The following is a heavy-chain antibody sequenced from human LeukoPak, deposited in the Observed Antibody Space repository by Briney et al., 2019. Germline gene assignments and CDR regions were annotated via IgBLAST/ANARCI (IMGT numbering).Heavy chain of an antibody. J-gene: IGHJ5*02. V-gene: IGHV4-4*07. Sequence: SETLSLTCTVSGASISSYYWSWIRQPAGKALEWIGRIYVTGSTTYNPSLESRVTMSLDTSKNHFSLKLRSVTAADTAVYYCARGLINYYDSKNWFDPWGQGTLVTVSS. CDR1: GASISSYY. CDR2: IYVTGST. D-gene: IGHD3-22*01. CDR3: ARGLINYYDSKNWFDP.